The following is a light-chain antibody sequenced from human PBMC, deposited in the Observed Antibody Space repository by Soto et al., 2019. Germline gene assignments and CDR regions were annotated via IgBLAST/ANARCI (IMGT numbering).Light chain of an antibody. J-gene: IGKJ4*01. V-gene: IGKV3D-20*02. CDR1: QSVSSSN. CDR3: QQRSNWPPVT. CDR2: GAS. Sequence: EIVLTQSPGTLSLSPGERATLSCRASQSVSSSNLAWYQQKPGQPPRLLIYGASSRATGVPDRFSGSGSGTDFTLTISSLEPEDFAVYYCQQRSNWPPVTFGGGTKVEIK.